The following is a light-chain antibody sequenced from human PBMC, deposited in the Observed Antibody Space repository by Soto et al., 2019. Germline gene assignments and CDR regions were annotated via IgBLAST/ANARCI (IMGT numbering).Light chain of an antibody. V-gene: IGKV1-39*01. J-gene: IGKJ4*02. CDR1: QSIKNY. CDR2: TAS. CDR3: HQPFGLPLT. Sequence: DIQMTQSPSSLSASVGDRVTITCRASQSIKNYLNWYQQKPGQAPNLVIFTASLFQSGVTSRFSGSGSGTDFSLTITGRQPEDFATYFCHQPFGLPLTFGGGTTVAIK.